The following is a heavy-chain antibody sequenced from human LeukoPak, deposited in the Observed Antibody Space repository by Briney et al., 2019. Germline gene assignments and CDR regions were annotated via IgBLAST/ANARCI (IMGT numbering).Heavy chain of an antibody. CDR1: GYTFTSYG. D-gene: IGHD3-3*02. V-gene: IGHV1-18*01. CDR2: ISAYNGNT. J-gene: IGHJ6*02. Sequence: ASVKVSCKASGYTFTSYGISWVRQAPGQGLEWMGWISAYNGNTNYAQKLQGRVTMTTDTSTSTAYMELRSLRSDDTAVYYCARDVLAMDYHYYGMDVWGQGTTVTVSS. CDR3: ARDVLAMDYHYYGMDV.